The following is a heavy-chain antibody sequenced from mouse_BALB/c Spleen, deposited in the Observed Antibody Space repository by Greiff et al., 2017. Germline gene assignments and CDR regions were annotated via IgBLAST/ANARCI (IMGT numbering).Heavy chain of an antibody. CDR3: ARDPGYGNLLYYAMDY. CDR2: ISSGGSYT. CDR1: GFTFSSYA. V-gene: IGHV5-9-4*01. J-gene: IGHJ4*01. D-gene: IGHD2-1*01. Sequence: EVKLVESGGGLVKPGGSLKLSCAASGFTFSSYAMSWVRQSPEKRLEWVAEISSGGSYTYYPDTVTGRFTISRDNAKNTLYLEMSSLRSEDTAMYYCARDPGYGNLLYYAMDYWGQGTSVTASS.